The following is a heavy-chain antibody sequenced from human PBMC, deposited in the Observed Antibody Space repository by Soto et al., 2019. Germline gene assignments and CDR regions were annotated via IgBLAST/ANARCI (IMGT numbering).Heavy chain of an antibody. CDR1: GYTFTSYG. J-gene: IGHJ4*02. V-gene: IGHV1-18*01. D-gene: IGHD3-9*01. Sequence: ASVKVSCKASGYTFTSYGISWVRQAPGQGLEWMGWISAYNGNTNYAQKLQGRVTMTTDTSTSTAYMELRSLRSDDTAVYYCARRVLRYFDWSQNFDYWGQGTLVTVSS. CDR3: ARRVLRYFDWSQNFDY. CDR2: ISAYNGNT.